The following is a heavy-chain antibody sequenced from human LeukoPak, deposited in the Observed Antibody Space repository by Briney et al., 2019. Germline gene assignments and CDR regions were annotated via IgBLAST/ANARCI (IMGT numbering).Heavy chain of an antibody. V-gene: IGHV1-46*01. D-gene: IGHD3-22*01. J-gene: IGHJ5*02. CDR1: GYTFTSYY. CDR2: INPSGGSA. CDR3: ARDLEYYDSSGPPTRYNWFDP. Sequence: ASVTVSCKASGYTFTSYYMHWVRQAPGQGLEWMGIINPSGGSASYAQKFQGRVTMTRDTSTSTVYMELSSLRSEDTAVYYCARDLEYYDSSGPPTRYNWFDPWGQGTLVTVSS.